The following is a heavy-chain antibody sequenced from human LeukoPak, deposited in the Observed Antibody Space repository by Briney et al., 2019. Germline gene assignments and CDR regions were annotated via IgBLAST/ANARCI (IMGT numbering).Heavy chain of an antibody. CDR1: GFTFSSYG. CDR3: ARDRSSGWSPFDY. V-gene: IGHV3-33*01. D-gene: IGHD6-19*01. Sequence: GRSLRLSCAASGFTFSSYGMHWVRQAPGKGLEGVAVIWYDGSNKYYADSVKGRFTISRDNSKNTLYLQMNSLRAEDTAVYYCARDRSSGWSPFDYWGQGTLVTVSS. J-gene: IGHJ4*02. CDR2: IWYDGSNK.